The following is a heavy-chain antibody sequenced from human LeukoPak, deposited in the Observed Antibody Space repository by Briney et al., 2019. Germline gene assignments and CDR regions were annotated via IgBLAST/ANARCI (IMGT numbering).Heavy chain of an antibody. CDR2: IYYSQST. CDR3: ARVAAKTVDY. Sequence: SETLSLTCTVSGGSIGRSSYYWGWIRQPPGKGLEWIGSIYYSQSTNYNPYLKSRVTISVDMSQNPFSLKLSSSTAADTAVYYCARVAAKTVDYWGQGTLVTVSS. J-gene: IGHJ4*02. D-gene: IGHD2-15*01. CDR1: GGSIGRSSYY. V-gene: IGHV4-39*07.